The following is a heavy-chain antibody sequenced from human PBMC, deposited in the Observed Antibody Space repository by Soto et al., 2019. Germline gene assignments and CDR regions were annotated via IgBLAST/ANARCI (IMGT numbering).Heavy chain of an antibody. J-gene: IGHJ5*02. V-gene: IGHV4-4*07. CDR3: ARGTIAARPEWFDP. CDR1: GGSISSYY. Sequence: QVQLQESGPGLVKPSETLSLTCTVSGGSISSYYWSWIRQPAGKGLEWIGRIYTSGSTNYNPSLKSRVTMSVDTSKHQFSLKLSSVTAADPAVYYCARGTIAARPEWFDPWGQGTLVTVSS. D-gene: IGHD6-6*01. CDR2: IYTSGST.